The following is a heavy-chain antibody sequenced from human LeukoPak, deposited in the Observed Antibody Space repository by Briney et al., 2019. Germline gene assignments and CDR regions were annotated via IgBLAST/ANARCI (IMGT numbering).Heavy chain of an antibody. Sequence: ASVKVSCKASGYTFTSYDFNWLRQATGQGPEWMGWMNPNSGATGYAQQFQGRVTMTRSAFINTAYMELPNLRSEDTAVYYCARAPRSWRFDYWGQGTLVTVSS. CDR2: MNPNSGAT. V-gene: IGHV1-8*01. J-gene: IGHJ4*02. CDR3: ARAPRSWRFDY. CDR1: GYTFTSYD. D-gene: IGHD3-16*02.